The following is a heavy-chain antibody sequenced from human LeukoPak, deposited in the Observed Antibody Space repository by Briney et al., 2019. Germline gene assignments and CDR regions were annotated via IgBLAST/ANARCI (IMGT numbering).Heavy chain of an antibody. CDR2: IYYSGST. Sequence: SETLSLTCTVSAGSITSYYWSWIRQPPGKGLVGIGYIYYSGSTNYNPSLKSRVTISVDTSKNQFSLKLTSVTAADTAVYYCARRVSRTAAVDYWGQGTLVTVSS. D-gene: IGHD2-2*01. J-gene: IGHJ4*02. CDR1: AGSITSYY. V-gene: IGHV4-59*08. CDR3: ARRVSRTAAVDY.